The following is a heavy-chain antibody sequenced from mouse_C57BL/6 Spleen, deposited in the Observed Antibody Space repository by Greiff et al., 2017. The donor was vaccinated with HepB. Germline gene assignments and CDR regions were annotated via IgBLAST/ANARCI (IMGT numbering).Heavy chain of an antibody. V-gene: IGHV1-26*01. Sequence: EVQLQQSGPELVKPGASVKISCKASGYTFTDYYMNWVKQSHGKSLEWIGDINPNNGGTSYNQKFKGKATLTVDKSSNTAYMELRSLTSEDSAVYYCAKVYYYGSSYCYFDVWGKGTTVTVSS. CDR2: INPNNGGT. CDR3: AKVYYYGSSYCYFDV. D-gene: IGHD1-1*01. J-gene: IGHJ1*03. CDR1: GYTFTDYY.